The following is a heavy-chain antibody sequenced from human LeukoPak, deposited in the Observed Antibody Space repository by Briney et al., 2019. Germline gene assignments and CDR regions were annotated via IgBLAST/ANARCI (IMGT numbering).Heavy chain of an antibody. J-gene: IGHJ3*02. CDR2: ISWNSGSI. CDR1: GFTFDDYA. D-gene: IGHD5-18*01. V-gene: IGHV3-9*01. CDR3: AKDAGGWSYGAGAFDI. Sequence: QTGGSLRLSCAASGFTFDDYAMHWVRQAPGKGLEWVSGISWNSGSIGYADSVKGRFTISRDNAKNSLYLQMNSLRAEDTALYYCAKDAGGWSYGAGAFDIWGQGTMVTVSS.